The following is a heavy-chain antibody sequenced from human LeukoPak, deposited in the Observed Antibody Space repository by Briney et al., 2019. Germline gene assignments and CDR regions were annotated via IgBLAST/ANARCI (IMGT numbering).Heavy chain of an antibody. Sequence: ASVKVSCKASGYTFTGYYMHWVRQAPGQGLEWMGWINPNSGGTNYAQKFQGRVTMTEDTSTDTAYMELSSLRSEDTAVYYCATGPTYYDFCYWGQGTLVTVSS. CDR3: ATGPTYYDFCY. CDR2: INPNSGGT. V-gene: IGHV1-2*02. D-gene: IGHD3-3*01. CDR1: GYTFTGYY. J-gene: IGHJ4*02.